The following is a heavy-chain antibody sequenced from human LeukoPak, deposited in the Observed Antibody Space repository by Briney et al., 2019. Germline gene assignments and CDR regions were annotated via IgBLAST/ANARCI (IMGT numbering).Heavy chain of an antibody. V-gene: IGHV4-59*08. CDR2: IYYSGST. J-gene: IGHJ3*02. Sequence: SETLSLTCTVSGGSISSYYWSWIRQPPGKGLEWIGYIYYSGSTNYNPSLKGRVTISVDTSKNQFSLKLSSVTAADTAVYYCTTTVATSEDAFDIWGQGTMVTVSS. CDR1: GGSISSYY. CDR3: TTTVATSEDAFDI. D-gene: IGHD5-12*01.